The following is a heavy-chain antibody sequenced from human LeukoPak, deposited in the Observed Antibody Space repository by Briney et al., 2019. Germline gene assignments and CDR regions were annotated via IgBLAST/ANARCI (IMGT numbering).Heavy chain of an antibody. D-gene: IGHD5-24*01. Sequence: GGSLRLSCAASGFTFSSYGMHWVRQAPGKGLEWVAVIWYDGSNKYYADSVKGRFTISRDNSKNTLYLQMNSLRAEDTALYFCVRERFGAIVENWGQGALVIVSS. CDR2: IWYDGSNK. CDR3: VRERFGAIVEN. V-gene: IGHV3-33*01. CDR1: GFTFSSYG. J-gene: IGHJ4*02.